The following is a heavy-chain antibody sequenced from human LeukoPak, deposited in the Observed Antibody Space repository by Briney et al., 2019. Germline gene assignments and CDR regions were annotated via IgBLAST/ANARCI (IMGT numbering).Heavy chain of an antibody. J-gene: IGHJ3*02. V-gene: IGHV3-11*01. Sequence: GGSLRLSCAASGFTFNDYYMSWIRQAPGKGLEWVSYISSSGSNLYYADSVKGRFTISRDDAKNSLYLQMNSLRAEDTAVYYCARSLHYSVVVAAAIDAFDIWAKGQWSPSL. CDR3: ARSLHYSVVVAAAIDAFDI. CDR1: GFTFNDYY. D-gene: IGHD2-15*01. CDR2: ISSSGSNL.